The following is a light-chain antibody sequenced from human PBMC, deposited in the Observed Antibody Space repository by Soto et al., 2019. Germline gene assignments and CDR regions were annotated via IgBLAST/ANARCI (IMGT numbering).Light chain of an antibody. J-gene: IGLJ1*01. CDR3: QSYDSSLSGSYV. V-gene: IGLV1-40*01. Sequence: QSALTQPPSVSGAPGQRVTISCTGSSSNIGAGYDVHWYQQLPGTAPKLLIYGSSNRPSGVPDRFSGSKSGTSASLAITGLQAEDEADYYCQSYDSSLSGSYVFGTGTKLTVL. CDR2: GSS. CDR1: SSNIGAGYD.